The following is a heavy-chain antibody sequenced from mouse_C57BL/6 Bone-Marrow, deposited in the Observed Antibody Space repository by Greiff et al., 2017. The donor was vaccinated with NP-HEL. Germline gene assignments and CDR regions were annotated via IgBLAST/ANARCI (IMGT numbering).Heavy chain of an antibody. CDR1: GYSITSGYY. Sequence: LVESGPGLVKPSQSLSLTCSVTGYSITSGYYWNWIRQFPGNKLEWMGYISYDGSNNYNPSLKNRISITRDTSKNQFFLKLNSVTTEDTATYYCAARGDYYGSSYSDYWGQGTTLTVSS. J-gene: IGHJ2*01. CDR3: AARGDYYGSSYSDY. D-gene: IGHD1-1*01. V-gene: IGHV3-6*01. CDR2: ISYDGSN.